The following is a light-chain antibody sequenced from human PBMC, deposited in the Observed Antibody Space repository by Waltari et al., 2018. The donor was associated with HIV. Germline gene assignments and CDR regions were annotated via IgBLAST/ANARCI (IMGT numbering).Light chain of an antibody. CDR1: QAITSS. J-gene: IGKJ4*01. Sequence: AIQLTQSPSSLSASVEDRVTFTCRTSQAITSSLTWYQQKPGKPPKLLIFDASTLESGVPSRFSGSGSGTDFTLTISSLQPEDFATYYCQQFNLYPLTFGGGTKVEI. CDR3: QQFNLYPLT. CDR2: DAS. V-gene: IGKV1-13*02.